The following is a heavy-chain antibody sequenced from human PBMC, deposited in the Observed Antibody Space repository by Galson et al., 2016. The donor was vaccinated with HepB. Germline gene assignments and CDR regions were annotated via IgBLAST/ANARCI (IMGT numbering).Heavy chain of an antibody. CDR2: ISYDGTNT. D-gene: IGHD3-16*01. CDR1: GFTFSRYA. CDR3: ARERIRGGKRGYYYYGMDV. J-gene: IGHJ6*02. V-gene: IGHV3-30-3*01. Sequence: SLRLSCAASGFTFSRYAMHWVRQASGKGLEWVAVISYDGTNTYYAESVKGRFTISRDNSKNTLYLQMSSLRAEDTAVYYCARERIRGGKRGYYYYGMDVWGQGTTVTVS.